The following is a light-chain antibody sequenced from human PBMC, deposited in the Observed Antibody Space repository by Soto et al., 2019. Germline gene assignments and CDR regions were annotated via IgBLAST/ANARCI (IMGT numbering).Light chain of an antibody. V-gene: IGKV3-15*01. J-gene: IGKJ1*01. CDR1: QSVSSD. CDR2: GAS. CDR3: QQYNNWPRT. Sequence: EIVLTQSPGTLSLSPGERATLSCRASQSVSSDLAWYHQKPGQAPRLLIYGASTRATGIPARFNGSGSGTEFTLSINSLQSEDFAVYYCQQYNNWPRTFGQGTKVDIK.